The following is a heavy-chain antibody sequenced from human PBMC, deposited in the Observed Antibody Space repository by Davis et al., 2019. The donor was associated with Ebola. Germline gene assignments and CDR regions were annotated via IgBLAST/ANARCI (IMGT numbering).Heavy chain of an antibody. CDR1: GFTFSSYA. V-gene: IGHV3-30-3*01. Sequence: GESLKISCAASGFTFSSYAMHWVRQAPGKGLEWVAVISYDGSNKYYADSVKGRFTISRDNSKNTLYLQMNSLRAEDTAVYYCASAEYYYYMDVWGKGTTVTVSS. CDR2: ISYDGSNK. J-gene: IGHJ6*03. CDR3: ASAEYYYYMDV.